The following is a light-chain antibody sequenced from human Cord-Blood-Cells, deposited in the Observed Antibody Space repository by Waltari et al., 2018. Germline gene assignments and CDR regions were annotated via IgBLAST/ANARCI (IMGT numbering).Light chain of an antibody. J-gene: IGKJ2*03. CDR3: QQYNSDSPYS. Sequence: DIQMTQSPSTLSASVGARVTITCRASQSISSWLAWYQQKPGKAPKLLIYKASSLESGVPSRFSGSGSGTECTLTISRLQPDDFATYYCQQYNSDSPYSFGQGTKLEI. V-gene: IGKV1-5*03. CDR2: KAS. CDR1: QSISSW.